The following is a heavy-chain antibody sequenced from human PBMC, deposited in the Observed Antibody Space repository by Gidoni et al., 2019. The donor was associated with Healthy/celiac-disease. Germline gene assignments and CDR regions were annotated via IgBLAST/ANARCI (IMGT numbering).Heavy chain of an antibody. Sequence: EVQLLESGGGLVQPGGSLRLSCAGSGFTFSSDAMSWVRQAPGKGLGWDSAISGSGGSTYYADSVKGRFTISRDNSKNTLYLQMNSLRAEDTAVYYCASPSAEEWYFDYWGQGTLVTVSS. CDR3: ASPSAEEWYFDY. CDR1: GFTFSSDA. V-gene: IGHV3-23*01. CDR2: ISGSGGST. D-gene: IGHD3-3*01. J-gene: IGHJ4*02.